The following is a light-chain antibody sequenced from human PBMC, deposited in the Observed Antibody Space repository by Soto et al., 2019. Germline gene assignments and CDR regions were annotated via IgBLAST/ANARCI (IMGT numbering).Light chain of an antibody. CDR2: DAS. CDR3: QQYNSYWT. V-gene: IGKV1-5*01. J-gene: IGKJ1*01. Sequence: DIQMTQSPSTLSASVGDRVTITCRASQSISSWLAWYQQKPGKAPKLLIYDASSLESGVPSRFSGSGSGTDFSLTISSLQPDDFATCYCQQYNSYWTFGQGTKV. CDR1: QSISSW.